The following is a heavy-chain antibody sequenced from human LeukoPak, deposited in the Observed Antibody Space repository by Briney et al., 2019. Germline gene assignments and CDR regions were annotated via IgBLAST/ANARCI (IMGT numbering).Heavy chain of an antibody. Sequence: GGSLRLSCAASGFTLSSHAMSWVRQAPGKGLEWVSGISGSGERPFYADSVKGRFSISRDNSKNMLYLEMSSPRAEDTAVYYCAKVMGIGGGDLNDAFDIWGQGTMATVSP. J-gene: IGHJ3*02. D-gene: IGHD2-21*02. V-gene: IGHV3-23*01. CDR2: ISGSGERP. CDR3: AKVMGIGGGDLNDAFDI. CDR1: GFTLSSHA.